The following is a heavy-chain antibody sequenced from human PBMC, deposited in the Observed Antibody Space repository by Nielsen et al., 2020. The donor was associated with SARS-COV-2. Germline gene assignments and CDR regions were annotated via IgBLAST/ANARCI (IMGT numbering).Heavy chain of an antibody. J-gene: IGHJ6*03. D-gene: IGHD1-1*01. CDR1: GFTFSTYW. CDR2: IKSDGSGT. V-gene: IGHV3-74*01. Sequence: GESLKISCVASGFTFSTYWFHWVRQAPGKGPVWVARIKSDGSGTIYADSVEGRHTISRDNAKNTLYLQMNSVRAEDTALYHCARVGTSIYYYYYMDVWGKGTTVTVSS. CDR3: ARVGTSIYYYYYMDV.